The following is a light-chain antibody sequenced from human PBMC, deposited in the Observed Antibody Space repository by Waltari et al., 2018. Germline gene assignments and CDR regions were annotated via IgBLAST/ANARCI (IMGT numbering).Light chain of an antibody. CDR1: SSNIGRYT. CDR2: SDY. V-gene: IGLV1-44*01. CDR3: TTWDDRLDGPI. Sequence: QSVLAQSPSASGTPGQRVTISCSGGSSNIGRYTVTWYQQVAGTAPKLLIYSDYHRPSGVPDRFSGSKSGTSASLAISGLQSEDEADYYCTTWDDRLDGPIFGGGTKLTVL. J-gene: IGLJ2*01.